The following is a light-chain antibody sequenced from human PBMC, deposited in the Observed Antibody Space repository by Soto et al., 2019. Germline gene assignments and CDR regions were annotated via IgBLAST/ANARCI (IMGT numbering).Light chain of an antibody. CDR3: QQTYSTSPVT. V-gene: IGKV1-39*01. Sequence: EIELTQSPSSLSASVGDRVTITCRTSYSFSRFLNWYQQKPGQAPKLLIHAASTLQSGVPSRFSGGGSGTEFTLTISSLQPEDFATYYCQQTYSTSPVTFGPGTKVDIK. CDR2: AAS. CDR1: YSFSRF. J-gene: IGKJ3*01.